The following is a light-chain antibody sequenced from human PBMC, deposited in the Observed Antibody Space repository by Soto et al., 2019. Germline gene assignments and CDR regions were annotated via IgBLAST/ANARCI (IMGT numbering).Light chain of an antibody. CDR1: QSVANNY. J-gene: IGKJ4*01. CDR3: EQYGSTPLT. V-gene: IGKV3-20*01. Sequence: EIVLTQSPGTLSLSPGERATLSCRASQSVANNYLAWYQQKPGQAPRFLIYDASSRATGIPDRFSGSGSGTEFTLTISSLEPEDFAVYYFEQYGSTPLTFVGGTKVEIK. CDR2: DAS.